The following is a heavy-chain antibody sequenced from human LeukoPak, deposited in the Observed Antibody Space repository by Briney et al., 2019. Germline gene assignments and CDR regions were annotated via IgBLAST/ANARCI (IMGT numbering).Heavy chain of an antibody. CDR3: AREEEWELPGKDYYYYYMDV. CDR1: GYTFTGYY. J-gene: IGHJ6*03. V-gene: IGHV1-2*02. CDR2: INPNSGGT. D-gene: IGHD1-26*01. Sequence: GASVKVSCKASGYTFTGYYMHWVRQAPGQGLEWMGWINPNSGGTNYAQKFQGRVTMTRDTSISTAYMELSRLRSDDTAVYYCAREEEWELPGKDYYYYYMDVWGKGTTVTVSS.